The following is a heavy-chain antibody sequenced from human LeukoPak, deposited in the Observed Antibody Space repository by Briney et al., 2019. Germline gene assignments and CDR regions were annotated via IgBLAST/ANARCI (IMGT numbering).Heavy chain of an antibody. V-gene: IGHV4-61*05. D-gene: IGHD2-2*01. CDR3: ARESKEYCSSTSCSTGWFDP. Sequence: SETLSLTCTVSGGSISSSSYYWGWIRQPPGKGLEWIGYIYYSGSTNYNPSLKSRVTISVDTSKNQFSLKLSSVTAADTAVYYCARESKEYCSSTSCSTGWFDPWGQGTLVTVSS. CDR1: GGSISSSSYY. J-gene: IGHJ5*02. CDR2: IYYSGST.